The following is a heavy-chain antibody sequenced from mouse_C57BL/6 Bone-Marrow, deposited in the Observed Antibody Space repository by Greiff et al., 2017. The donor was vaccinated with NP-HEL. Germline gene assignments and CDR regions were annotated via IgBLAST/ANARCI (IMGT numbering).Heavy chain of an antibody. CDR3: ARNDGYSDAMDY. D-gene: IGHD2-3*01. J-gene: IGHJ4*01. CDR2: IDPSDSYT. CDR1: GYTFTSYW. Sequence: QVQLQQPGAELVRPGTSVKLSCTASGYTFTSYWMHWVKQRPGQGLEWIGVIDPSDSYTTYNQTFKGKATLTVDTSSSKAYMQHSSLTAEDSAVYDCARNDGYSDAMDYWGQGTSVTVSS. V-gene: IGHV1-59*01.